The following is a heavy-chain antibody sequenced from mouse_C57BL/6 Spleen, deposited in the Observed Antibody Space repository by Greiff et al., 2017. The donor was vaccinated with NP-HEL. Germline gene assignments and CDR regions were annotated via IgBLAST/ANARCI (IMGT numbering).Heavy chain of an antibody. J-gene: IGHJ2*01. D-gene: IGHD3-2*02. CDR2: IYPGSGST. V-gene: IGHV1-55*01. CDR3: AREGTGSSGYFDY. CDR1: GYTFTSYW. Sequence: QVQLQQSGAELVKPGASVKMSCKASGYTFTSYWITWVKQRPGQGLEWIGDIYPGSGSTNYNEKFKSKATLTVDTSSSTAYMQLSSLTSEDSAVYYCAREGTGSSGYFDYWGQGTTLTVSS.